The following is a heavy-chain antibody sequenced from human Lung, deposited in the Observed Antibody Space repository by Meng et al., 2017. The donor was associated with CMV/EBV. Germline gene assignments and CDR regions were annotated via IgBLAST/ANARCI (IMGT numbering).Heavy chain of an antibody. Sequence: QVELVQSVSDLKMPGSSLKFSGHAAGYTFTSSSMNWERHAPGQGLEWMGWINITTGNPTYAQGFTGRFVFSLDTSVSTAYLQIDSLKADDTAVYYCARGNGWRFDYWGQGTLVTVSS. CDR3: ARGNGWRFDY. CDR1: GYTFTSSS. CDR2: INITTGNP. V-gene: IGHV7-4-1*01. D-gene: IGHD6-19*01. J-gene: IGHJ4*02.